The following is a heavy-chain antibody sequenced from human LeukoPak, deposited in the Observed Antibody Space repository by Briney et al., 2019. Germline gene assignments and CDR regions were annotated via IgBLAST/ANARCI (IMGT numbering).Heavy chain of an antibody. Sequence: QPRGSLRLSCAASGFTFSTYWMSWVRQAPGKGLEWVANIKEDGSEKYYGDSVKGRFTISRDNAKNSLYLQMNSLRAEDTAVYYCARDSSGYQWGQGTLVTVSS. CDR3: ARDSSGYQ. CDR2: IKEDGSEK. V-gene: IGHV3-7*01. D-gene: IGHD3-22*01. J-gene: IGHJ4*02. CDR1: GFTFSTYW.